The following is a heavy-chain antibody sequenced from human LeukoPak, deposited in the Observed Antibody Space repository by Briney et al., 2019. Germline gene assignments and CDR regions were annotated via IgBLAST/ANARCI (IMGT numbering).Heavy chain of an antibody. Sequence: QPGGSLRLSCAASGFTFSSYAMSWVRQAPGKGLEWVSAISGSGGSTYYADSVKGRFTISRDNAKNSLYLQMNSLRAEDTAVYYCARDSSTSCRKECWFDPWGQGTLVTVSS. V-gene: IGHV3-23*01. CDR1: GFTFSSYA. D-gene: IGHD2-2*01. CDR3: ARDSSTSCRKECWFDP. J-gene: IGHJ5*02. CDR2: ISGSGGST.